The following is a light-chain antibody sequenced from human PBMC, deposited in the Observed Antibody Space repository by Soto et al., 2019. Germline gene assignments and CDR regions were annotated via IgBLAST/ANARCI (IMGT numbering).Light chain of an antibody. CDR1: QSVSSN. CDR2: GAS. V-gene: IGKV3D-15*01. Sequence: EIVMTQSPATLSVSPGERATLSCRASQSVSSNLAWYQQKPGQAPRLLIYGASIRATGIPARFSGSGSATEFTLTISSLQSEDFAVYYCQQYNNWPPDTFGGGTKVEIK. J-gene: IGKJ4*01. CDR3: QQYNNWPPDT.